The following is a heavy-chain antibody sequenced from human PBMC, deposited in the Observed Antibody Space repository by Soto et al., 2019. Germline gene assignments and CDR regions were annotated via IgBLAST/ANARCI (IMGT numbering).Heavy chain of an antibody. CDR1: GFTFSSYA. J-gene: IGHJ5*02. V-gene: IGHV3-30-3*01. CDR2: ISYDGSNK. Sequence: GGSLRLSCAASGFTFSSYAMHWVRQAPGKGLEWVAVISYDGSNKYYADSVKGRFTISRDNSKNTLYLQMNSLRAEDTAVYYCARDWTTYYDILTGSPSDTPSPWGQGTLVTVSS. D-gene: IGHD3-9*01. CDR3: ARDWTTYYDILTGSPSDTPSP.